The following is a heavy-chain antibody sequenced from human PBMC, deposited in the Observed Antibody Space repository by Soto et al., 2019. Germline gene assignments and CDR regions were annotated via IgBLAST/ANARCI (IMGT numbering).Heavy chain of an antibody. J-gene: IGHJ6*02. CDR2: TTFDGINK. Sequence: QVQLVESGGGVVQPGRSLRLSCAASGFIFSTYSIHWVRQAPGKGLEWVAVTTFDGINKYNADSVKGRFTISRDASKKTVYLQMDSLTTEDTAVYSCARETDGMDVWGQGATVSVSS. CDR1: GFIFSTYS. V-gene: IGHV3-30*03. CDR3: ARETDGMDV.